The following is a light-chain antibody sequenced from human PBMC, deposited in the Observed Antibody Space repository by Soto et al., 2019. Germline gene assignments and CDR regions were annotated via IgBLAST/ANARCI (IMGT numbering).Light chain of an antibody. CDR1: QSISSW. J-gene: IGKJ1*01. CDR3: QQYSSYWT. Sequence: DIQMTQTPSTLSASEGDRVTVTCRASQSISSWLAWYQQKPGKAPKLLIYDASRLQSGVPSRFSGSGSGTEFTLTISRLQPDDFATYYCQQYSSYWTFGQGTKVDI. CDR2: DAS. V-gene: IGKV1-5*01.